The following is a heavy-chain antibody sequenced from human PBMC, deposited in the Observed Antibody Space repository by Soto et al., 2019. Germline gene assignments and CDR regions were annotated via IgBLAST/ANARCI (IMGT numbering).Heavy chain of an antibody. CDR1: GGSFSNYY. Sequence: SETLSLTCTVSGGSFSNYYWTWIRQPPGKGLEWIGEIYHSGSTNYNPSLKSRVTISVDTSKNQFSLKLSSVTAADTAVYYWAGRRRRAVGGVYDDYYYYGMDVWGQGTTVTVSS. CDR3: AGRRRRAVGGVYDDYYYYGMDV. V-gene: IGHV4-34*01. D-gene: IGHD3-16*01. CDR2: IYHSGST. J-gene: IGHJ6*02.